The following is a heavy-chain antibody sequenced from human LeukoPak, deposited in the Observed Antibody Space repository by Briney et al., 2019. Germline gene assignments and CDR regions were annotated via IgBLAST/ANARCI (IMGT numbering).Heavy chain of an antibody. CDR1: GYIFSDYA. CDR2: VHYSGGS. V-gene: IGHV4-38-2*01. J-gene: IGHJ4*02. D-gene: IGHD6-19*01. Sequence: GALRLSCAVSGYIFSDYAMNWVRQAPGKGLEWIGSVHYSGGSYYSPSLKSRVTISLNTSKNQFSLKLSSVTAADTAVYYCARVTPAGAWLGYFDYWGQGTLVTVSS. CDR3: ARVTPAGAWLGYFDY.